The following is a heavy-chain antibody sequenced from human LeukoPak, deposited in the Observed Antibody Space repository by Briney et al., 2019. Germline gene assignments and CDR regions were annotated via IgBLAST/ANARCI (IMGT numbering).Heavy chain of an antibody. D-gene: IGHD2-21*01. V-gene: IGHV3-23*01. Sequence: GGSLRLSCAASGFTFSSYAMSWVRQAPGKGLEWVSAISGSGGSTYYADSVKGRFTISRDNSKNTLYLQMNSLRAEDTAVYYCARLASRAYCGGDCYSEFDYWGQGTLVTVSS. CDR3: ARLASRAYCGGDCYSEFDY. CDR2: ISGSGGST. CDR1: GFTFSSYA. J-gene: IGHJ4*02.